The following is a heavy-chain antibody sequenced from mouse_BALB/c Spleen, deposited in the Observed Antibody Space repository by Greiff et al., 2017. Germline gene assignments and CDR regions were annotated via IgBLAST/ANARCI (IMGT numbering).Heavy chain of an antibody. J-gene: IGHJ4*01. CDR2: ILPGSGST. CDR1: GYTFSSYW. D-gene: IGHD1-1*01. V-gene: IGHV1-9*01. CDR3: ARWGYYGSSHDYYAMDY. Sequence: QVQLQQSGAELMKPGASVKISCKATGYTFSSYWIEWVKQRPGHGLEWIGEILPGSGSTNYNEKFKGKATFTAATSSNTAYMQLSSLTSEDSAVYYCARWGYYGSSHDYYAMDYWGQGTSVTVSS.